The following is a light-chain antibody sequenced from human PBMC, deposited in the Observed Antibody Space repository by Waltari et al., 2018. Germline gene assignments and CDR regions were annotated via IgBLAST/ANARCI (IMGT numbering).Light chain of an antibody. CDR3: AAWADSLSGYV. J-gene: IGLJ1*01. V-gene: IGLV1-44*01. CDR2: NNK. Sequence: QSVLTQPPSASGTPGQRVTISCSGSMSNIEGDIISCLQHLPGRAPTLLIYNNKQRPAGVPSRFSASKSGTSASLAISGLQSEDEADYYCAAWADSLSGYVFGTGTKVTVL. CDR1: MSNIEGDI.